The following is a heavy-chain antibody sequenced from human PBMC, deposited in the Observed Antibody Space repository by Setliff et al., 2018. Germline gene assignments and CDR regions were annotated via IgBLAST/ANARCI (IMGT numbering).Heavy chain of an antibody. Sequence: SETLSLTCAVSGYSISSGYYWGWIRQPPGKGLEWIGNIYHSGSTYYNPSLKSRVTISVDTSKNQFSLKLTSVTAADTAVYYCARHGLQFLEWLSAFDYWGQGTLVT. CDR3: ARHGLQFLEWLSAFDY. CDR2: IYHSGST. D-gene: IGHD3-3*01. J-gene: IGHJ4*02. V-gene: IGHV4-38-2*01. CDR1: GYSISSGYY.